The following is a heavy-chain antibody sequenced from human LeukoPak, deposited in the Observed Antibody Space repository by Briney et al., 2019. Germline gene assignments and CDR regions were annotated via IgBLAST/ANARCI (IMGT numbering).Heavy chain of an antibody. CDR3: ARVRWLQPFDY. CDR1: GGSISSYY. J-gene: IGHJ4*02. D-gene: IGHD5-24*01. CDR2: IFYTGST. Sequence: SETLSLTCIVSGGSISSYYWSWIRQPPGKGLEWIGNIFYTGSTKYNPSLKSRVTISVDTSKNQFSLKLSSVTAADTAVYYCARVRWLQPFDYWGQGTLVTVSS. V-gene: IGHV4-59*12.